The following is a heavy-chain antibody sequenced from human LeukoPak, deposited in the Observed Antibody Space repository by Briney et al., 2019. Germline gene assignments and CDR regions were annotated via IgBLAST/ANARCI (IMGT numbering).Heavy chain of an antibody. V-gene: IGHV3-48*04. J-gene: IGHJ4*02. CDR2: ISSSGSTI. CDR3: ARGPSGSGEYYFDY. Sequence: GGSLRLSCAASGFTFSSYSMNWVRQAPGKGLEWVSYISSSGSTIYYADSVKGRFTISRDNAKNSLYLQMNSLRAEDTAVYYCARGPSGSGEYYFDYWGQGTLVTVSS. CDR1: GFTFSSYS. D-gene: IGHD3-10*01.